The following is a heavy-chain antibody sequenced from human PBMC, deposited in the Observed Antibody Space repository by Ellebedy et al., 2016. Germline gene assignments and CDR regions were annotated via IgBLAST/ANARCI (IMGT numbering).Heavy chain of an antibody. CDR2: ISYDGSNK. D-gene: IGHD5-18*01. V-gene: IGHV3-30-3*01. Sequence: GGSLRLSCAASGFTFSSYAMHWVRQAPGKGLEWVAVISYDGSNKYYADSVKGRFTISRDNSKNTLYLQMNSLRAEDTAVYYCARVFLSGTAMVPEEYYYYYGMDVWGQGTTVTVSS. CDR3: ARVFLSGTAMVPEEYYYYYGMDV. J-gene: IGHJ6*02. CDR1: GFTFSSYA.